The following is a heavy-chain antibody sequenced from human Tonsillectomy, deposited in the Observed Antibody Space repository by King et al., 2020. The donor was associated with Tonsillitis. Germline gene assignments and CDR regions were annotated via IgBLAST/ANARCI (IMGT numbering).Heavy chain of an antibody. CDR2: IYYNGST. J-gene: IGHJ4*02. CDR3: ASLGRYCSSPRCFREVAY. Sequence: QLQESGPRLVKPSETLSLTCTVSGGSISTYSYYWGWIRQPPGKGLEWIGSIYYNGSTYYNPSLKSRFTISVDTSKSQFSLKLSTVTAADTAVSYCASLGRYCSSPRCFREVAYWGQGTLVTVSS. CDR1: GGSISTYSYY. D-gene: IGHD2-2*01. V-gene: IGHV4-39*01.